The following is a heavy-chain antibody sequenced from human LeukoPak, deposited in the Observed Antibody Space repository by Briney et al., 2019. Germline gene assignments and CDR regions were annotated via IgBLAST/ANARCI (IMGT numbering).Heavy chain of an antibody. V-gene: IGHV4-59*11. CDR3: ATKYVIRRSTERLPDYYYYYMDV. CDR2: ITNSGTT. CDR1: GESISSHY. Sequence: SETLSLTCNVSGESISSHYWSWTRQSPGKGLEWIGYITNSGTTKFNPSLKSRVTISRDTSKNQISLRLSSVTAADTAVYYCATKYVIRRSTERLPDYYYYYMDVWGKGTTVTVSS. J-gene: IGHJ6*03. D-gene: IGHD4-17*01.